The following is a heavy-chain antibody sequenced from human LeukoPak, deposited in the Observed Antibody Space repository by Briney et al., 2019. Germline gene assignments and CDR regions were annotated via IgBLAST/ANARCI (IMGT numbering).Heavy chain of an antibody. J-gene: IGHJ6*02. V-gene: IGHV3-30*04. Sequence: GGSLRLSCAASGFTFSSYAMHWVRQAPGKGLEWVAVISYDGSNKYYADSVKGRFTISRDNSKNTLYLQMNSLRAEDTAVYYCARRPKDVDTAMYGMDVWGQGTTVTVSS. CDR2: ISYDGSNK. D-gene: IGHD5-18*01. CDR3: ARRPKDVDTAMYGMDV. CDR1: GFTFSSYA.